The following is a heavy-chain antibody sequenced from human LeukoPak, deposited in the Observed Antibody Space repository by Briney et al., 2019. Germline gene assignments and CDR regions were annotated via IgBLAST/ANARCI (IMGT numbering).Heavy chain of an antibody. CDR2: IYYSGST. CDR3: ARGTVGYCSGGSCQGWFDP. CDR1: GGSIGSSSYY. J-gene: IGHJ5*02. Sequence: ETLSLTCSVSGGSIGSSSYYWGWIRQPPGKGLEWIGNIYYSGSTYYNPSLKSRVTISVDTSKNQFSLKLSSVTAADTAVYYCARGTVGYCSGGSCQGWFDPWGQGTLVTVSS. V-gene: IGHV4-39*01. D-gene: IGHD2-15*01.